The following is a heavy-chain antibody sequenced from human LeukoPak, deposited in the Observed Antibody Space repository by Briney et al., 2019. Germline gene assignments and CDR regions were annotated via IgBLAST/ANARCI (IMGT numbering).Heavy chain of an antibody. CDR1: GFTFSSYA. CDR3: ASGGVVVVVSYMDV. Sequence: GGSLRLSCAASGFTFSSYAMSWVRQAPGKGLEWVSAISGSGGSTYYADSVKGRFTISRDNSKNTLYLQMNSLRAEDTAVYYCASGGVVVVVSYMDVWGEGTTVTVSS. CDR2: ISGSGGST. J-gene: IGHJ6*03. V-gene: IGHV3-23*01. D-gene: IGHD2-21*01.